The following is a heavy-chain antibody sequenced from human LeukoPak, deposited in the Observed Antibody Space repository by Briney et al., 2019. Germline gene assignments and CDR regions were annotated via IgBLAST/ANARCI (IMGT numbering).Heavy chain of an antibody. J-gene: IGHJ4*02. Sequence: WGSLRLSCAASGFTFSSYSMNWVRQAPGKGLEWVSYISSSSSTIYYADSVKGRFTISRDNSKSTLYLQLDSLRAEDTALYYCAKYETWTSGRYFDYWGQGTLVTVSS. CDR1: GFTFSSYS. CDR2: ISSSSSTI. D-gene: IGHD6-19*01. CDR3: AKYETWTSGRYFDY. V-gene: IGHV3-48*04.